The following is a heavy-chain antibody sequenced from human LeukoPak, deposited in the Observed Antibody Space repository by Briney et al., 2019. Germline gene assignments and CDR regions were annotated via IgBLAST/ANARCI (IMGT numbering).Heavy chain of an antibody. CDR3: AREIWGSGFYYMDV. Sequence: SETLSLTCTVSGGSISSDYLSWIRQPAGKGLEWIGRLYNGGSTTYNPSLKGRITMSVDTSKNQFSLRLTSVTAADTAVYYCAREIWGSGFYYMDVWGKGTTVTISS. CDR1: GGSISSDY. CDR2: LYNGGST. J-gene: IGHJ6*03. D-gene: IGHD3-10*01. V-gene: IGHV4-4*07.